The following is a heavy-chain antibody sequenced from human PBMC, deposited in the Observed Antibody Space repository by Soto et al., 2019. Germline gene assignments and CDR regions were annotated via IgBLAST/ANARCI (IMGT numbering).Heavy chain of an antibody. CDR2: ISWNSGSI. Sequence: GGSLRLSCAASGFTFDDYAMHWVRQAPGKGLEWVSGISWNSGSIGYADSVKGRFTISRDNAKNSLYLQMNSLRAEDAALYYCAKVLTGRCGGDCSGPFDYWGQGTLVTVSS. CDR1: GFTFDDYA. D-gene: IGHD2-21*02. V-gene: IGHV3-9*01. CDR3: AKVLTGRCGGDCSGPFDY. J-gene: IGHJ4*02.